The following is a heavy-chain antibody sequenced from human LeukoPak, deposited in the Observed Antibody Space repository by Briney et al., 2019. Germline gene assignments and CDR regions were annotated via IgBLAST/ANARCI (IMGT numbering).Heavy chain of an antibody. J-gene: IGHJ5*02. V-gene: IGHV1-46*01. Sequence: ASVKVSCKASGYSFASHYMHWVRQAPGQGLEWLGLINPSGSSTLYAQKFQGRVTMTRDMSTTTDYMELSSLRSEDTAVYYCARDNSVGDVAWWFDPWGQGTLVTVSS. CDR2: INPSGSST. CDR1: GYSFASHY. CDR3: ARDNSVGDVAWWFDP. D-gene: IGHD1-26*01.